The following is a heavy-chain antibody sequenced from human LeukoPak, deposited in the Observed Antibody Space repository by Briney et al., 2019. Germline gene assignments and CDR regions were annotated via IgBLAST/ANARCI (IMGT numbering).Heavy chain of an antibody. CDR2: ISSSSSYV. V-gene: IGHV3-21*01. CDR3: ARDGFSYGPGAAMGY. D-gene: IGHD3-10*01. Sequence: GGSLRLSCAASGFTFRGYNLNWVRQAPGKGLEWVSAISSSSSYVYYADSVKGRFTISRDNAKNSLYLQMNSLRAEDTAVYYCARDGFSYGPGAAMGYWGQGTLVTVSS. CDR1: GFTFRGYN. J-gene: IGHJ4*02.